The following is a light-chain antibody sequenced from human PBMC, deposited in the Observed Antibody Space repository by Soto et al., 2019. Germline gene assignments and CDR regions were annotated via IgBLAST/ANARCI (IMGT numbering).Light chain of an antibody. J-gene: IGKJ1*01. CDR1: QSVASPY. V-gene: IGKV3-20*01. CDR2: GAS. CDR3: QQYGNSPET. Sequence: EIVLTQSPGTLSLSPGERATLFCRASQSVASPYLAWYQQKPGQAPRLLIYGASNRATGIPDRFSASGSGTDFTLTISRLEPEDFAVFYCQQYGNSPETFGQGNKVEIK.